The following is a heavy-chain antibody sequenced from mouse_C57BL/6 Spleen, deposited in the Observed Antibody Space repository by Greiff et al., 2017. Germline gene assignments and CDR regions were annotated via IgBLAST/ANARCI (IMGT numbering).Heavy chain of an antibody. CDR1: GYAFSSSW. CDR3: ARRGDGYDGFDY. V-gene: IGHV1-82*01. D-gene: IGHD2-2*01. Sequence: VKLMESGPELVKPGASVKISCKASGYAFSSSWMNWVEQRPGKGLEWIGRIYPGDGDTNYNGKFKGKATLTADKSSSTAYMQLSSLTSEDSAVYFCARRGDGYDGFDYWGQGTTLTVSS. CDR2: IYPGDGDT. J-gene: IGHJ2*01.